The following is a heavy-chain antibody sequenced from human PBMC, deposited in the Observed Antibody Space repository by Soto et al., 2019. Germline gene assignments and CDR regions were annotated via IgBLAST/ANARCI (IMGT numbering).Heavy chain of an antibody. J-gene: IGHJ4*02. D-gene: IGHD2-15*01. Sequence: QVQLAQSGAEVRKPGSSVKVSCRASGGSFSDFAFSWVRQAPGQGLEWMGGIIPRFAATKYAQRFQGRVTISADASTRTVYLALSSLTADDSAVYYCARWGIVAVPAALSSYDDSTKSRLDSCVQGTLGSGSS. V-gene: IGHV1-69*01. CDR3: ARWGIVAVPAALSSYDDSTKSRLDS. CDR2: IIPRFAAT. CDR1: GGSFSDFA.